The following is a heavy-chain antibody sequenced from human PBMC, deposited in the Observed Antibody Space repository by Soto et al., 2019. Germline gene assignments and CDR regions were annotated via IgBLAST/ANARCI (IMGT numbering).Heavy chain of an antibody. CDR1: GYTVTRYD. Sequence: ASVKISCKASGYTVTRYDMIWVRQATGQGLEWMGWMNPNSGNTGYAQKFQGRVTMTRNTSISTAYMELSSLRSEDTAVYYCARMDSSSWYGLGAFDIWGQGTMVTVS. CDR2: MNPNSGNT. V-gene: IGHV1-8*01. D-gene: IGHD6-13*01. CDR3: ARMDSSSWYGLGAFDI. J-gene: IGHJ3*02.